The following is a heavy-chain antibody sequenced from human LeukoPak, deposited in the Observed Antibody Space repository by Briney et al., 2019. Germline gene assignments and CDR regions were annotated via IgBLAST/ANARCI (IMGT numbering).Heavy chain of an antibody. V-gene: IGHV3-48*04. CDR1: GFTFSSYS. Sequence: GGSLRLSCAASGFTFSSYSVNWVRQAPGKGLEWVSYISSSSGIIYYADSVKGRFTISRDNAKNSLYLQMNSLRAEDSAVYYCARDRFGYSSTWYPFDYWGQGTLVTVSS. J-gene: IGHJ4*02. CDR3: ARDRFGYSSTWYPFDY. CDR2: ISSSSGII. D-gene: IGHD6-13*01.